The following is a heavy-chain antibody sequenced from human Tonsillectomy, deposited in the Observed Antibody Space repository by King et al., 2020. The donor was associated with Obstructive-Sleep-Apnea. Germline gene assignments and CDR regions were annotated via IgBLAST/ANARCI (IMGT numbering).Heavy chain of an antibody. CDR1: GGSISSAGYY. J-gene: IGHJ6*02. Sequence: VQLQESGPGLVKPSQTLSLTCTVSGGSISSAGYYWSWIRQHPGKGLEWIGYIYYSGSTYYNPSLKSRVTISVDTSKNQFSLKLSSVTAADTAVFYCARETHLYGMDVWGQGTTVTVSS. V-gene: IGHV4-31*03. CDR3: ARETHLYGMDV. CDR2: IYYSGST.